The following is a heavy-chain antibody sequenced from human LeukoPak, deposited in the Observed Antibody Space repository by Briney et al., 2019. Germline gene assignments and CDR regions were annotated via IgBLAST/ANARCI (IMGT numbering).Heavy chain of an antibody. CDR1: GFIFSDYA. Sequence: SGGSLRLSCVASGFIFSDYAMHWVRQAPGKGLEWMAIISHDATNEYHADSVKGRFTFSRDNSKNTLYLQMNSLIPEDTAVYLCARDFGGLRWNYYFDYWGQGTLVTVSS. J-gene: IGHJ4*02. CDR2: ISHDATNE. D-gene: IGHD4-23*01. V-gene: IGHV3-30*04. CDR3: ARDFGGLRWNYYFDY.